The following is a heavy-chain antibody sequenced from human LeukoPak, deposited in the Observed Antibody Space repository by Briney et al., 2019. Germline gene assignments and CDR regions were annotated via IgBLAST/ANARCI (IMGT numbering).Heavy chain of an antibody. CDR3: AKPPTYSSSWYPFDY. V-gene: IGHV3-30*18. J-gene: IGHJ4*02. CDR2: ISYDGSNK. D-gene: IGHD6-13*01. Sequence: GGSLGLSCAASGFTFSSYGMHWVRQAPGKGLEWVAVISYDGSNKYYADSVKGRFTISRDNSKNTLYLQMNSLRAEDTAVYYCAKPPTYSSSWYPFDYWGQGTLITVSS. CDR1: GFTFSSYG.